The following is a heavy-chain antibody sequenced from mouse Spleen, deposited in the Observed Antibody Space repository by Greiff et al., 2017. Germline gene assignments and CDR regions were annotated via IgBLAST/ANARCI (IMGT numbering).Heavy chain of an antibody. CDR3: ARQAYYYGSSYGYFDV. Sequence: EVQVVESGGGLVKPGGSLKLSCAASGFTFSSYTMSWVRQTPEKRLEWVATISGGGGNTYYPDSVKGRFTISRDNAKNTLYLQMSSLRSEDTALYYCARQAYYYGSSYGYFDVWGTGTTVTVSS. D-gene: IGHD1-1*01. CDR2: ISGGGGNT. V-gene: IGHV5-9*01. J-gene: IGHJ1*03. CDR1: GFTFSSYT.